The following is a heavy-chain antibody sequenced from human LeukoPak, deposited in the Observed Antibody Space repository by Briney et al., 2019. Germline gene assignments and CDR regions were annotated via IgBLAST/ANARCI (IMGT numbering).Heavy chain of an antibody. CDR1: GGSLSRGGDY. CDR3: AREQSASSRYYFDY. CDR2: TYYGGST. D-gene: IGHD6-19*01. Sequence: SETLSLTCTVSGGSLSRGGDYWTWIRQHPGKGLEWIGNTYYGGSTYYNPSLKSRGTISIDTSKNQFSLNLSSVTAADTAVYYCAREQSASSRYYFDYWGQGTLVSVSS. J-gene: IGHJ4*02. V-gene: IGHV4-31*03.